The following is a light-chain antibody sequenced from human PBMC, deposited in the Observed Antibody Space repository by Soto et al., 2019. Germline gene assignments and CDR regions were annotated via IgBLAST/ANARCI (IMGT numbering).Light chain of an antibody. CDR3: QQYGSFPYT. V-gene: IGKV3-20*01. J-gene: IGKJ2*01. CDR1: QSVSSSY. CDR2: GAS. Sequence: EIVLTQSPGTLSLSPGERATLSCRASQSVSSSYLAWYQQKPGQAPRLLIYGASSRATGIPDRFSGSGSGTDFTLTISRMEPEDFAVYYCQQYGSFPYTFGQGPKLEIK.